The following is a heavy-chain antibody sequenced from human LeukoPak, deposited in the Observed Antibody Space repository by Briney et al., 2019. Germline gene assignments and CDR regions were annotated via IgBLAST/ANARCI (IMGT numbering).Heavy chain of an antibody. Sequence: ASVKVSCKVSGYTLTELSMHWVRQAPGKGLEWMGGFDPEDGETIYAQKSQGRVTMTEDTSTDTAYMELSSLRSEDTALYYCARGQYYHDSSGYLAYWGQGTLVTVSS. J-gene: IGHJ4*02. CDR2: FDPEDGET. V-gene: IGHV1-24*01. CDR3: ARGQYYHDSSGYLAY. CDR1: GYTLTELS. D-gene: IGHD3-22*01.